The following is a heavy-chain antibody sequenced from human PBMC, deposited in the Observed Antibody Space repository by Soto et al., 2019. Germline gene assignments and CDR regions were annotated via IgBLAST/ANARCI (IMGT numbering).Heavy chain of an antibody. V-gene: IGHV3-23*01. Sequence: QPVGSLRLSCAASGFTFSNYVMSWVRQAPGKGLEWVSVISGSGATTYYADSVKGRFTISRDNSKTRVYLQMTSLRAEDTAIYYCATRPDTGWNLFWGQGTLVTVSS. CDR1: GFTFSNYV. CDR3: ATRPDTGWNLF. J-gene: IGHJ4*02. CDR2: ISGSGATT. D-gene: IGHD1-1*01.